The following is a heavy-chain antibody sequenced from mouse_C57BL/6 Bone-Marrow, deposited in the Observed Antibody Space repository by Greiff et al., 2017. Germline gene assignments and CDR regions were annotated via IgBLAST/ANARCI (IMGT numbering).Heavy chain of an antibody. J-gene: IGHJ3*01. D-gene: IGHD1-1*01. CDR3: ARHYTWFAY. Sequence: QVQLQQSGAELARPGASVKLSCKASGYTFTSYGISWVKQRTGQGLEWIGEIYPRSGNTYYNEKFKGKATLTADKSSSTAYMELRSLTSEDSAVYFCARHYTWFAYWGQGTLVTVSA. CDR2: IYPRSGNT. CDR1: GYTFTSYG. V-gene: IGHV1-81*01.